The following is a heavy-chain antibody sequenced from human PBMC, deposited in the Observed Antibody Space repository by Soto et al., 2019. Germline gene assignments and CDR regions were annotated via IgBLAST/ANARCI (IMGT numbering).Heavy chain of an antibody. J-gene: IGHJ6*02. D-gene: IGHD3-22*01. Sequence: GGSLRLSCAASGFTFSSYSMNWVRQAPGKGLEWVSYISSSSSTIYYADSVKGRFTISRDNAKNSLYLQMNSLRDEDTAVYYCARDAGGIRVVITRGPYYGMDVWGQGTTVTVSS. CDR3: ARDAGGIRVVITRGPYYGMDV. CDR2: ISSSSSTI. V-gene: IGHV3-48*02. CDR1: GFTFSSYS.